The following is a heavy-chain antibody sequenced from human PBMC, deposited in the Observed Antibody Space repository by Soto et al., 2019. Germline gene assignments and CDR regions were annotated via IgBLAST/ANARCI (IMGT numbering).Heavy chain of an antibody. CDR3: ARDTDGLHY. CDR2: INTDGSIT. V-gene: IGHV3-74*01. Sequence: QTGGSLRLSCAASGLIFSNYKMHWVRQAPGEGLVWVSRINTDGSITDYADSVKGRFTVSRDNPKNTLYLQMNSLRAEDTAVYYCARDTDGLHYWGQGTLVTVSS. J-gene: IGHJ4*02. CDR1: GLIFSNYK.